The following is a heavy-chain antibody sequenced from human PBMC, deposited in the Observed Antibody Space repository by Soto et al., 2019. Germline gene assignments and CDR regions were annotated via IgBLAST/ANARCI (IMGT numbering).Heavy chain of an antibody. D-gene: IGHD3-10*01. V-gene: IGHV1-3*01. CDR1: GYTFTSYA. CDR3: ARDRGPRPPYYFDY. CDR2: INAGNGNT. J-gene: IGHJ4*02. Sequence: GASVKVSCKASGYTFTSYAMHWVRQAPGQRLEWMGWINAGNGNTKYSQKFQGRVTITRDTSASTAYMELSSLRSEDTAVYYCARDRGPRPPYYFDYWGQGPLVTVSS.